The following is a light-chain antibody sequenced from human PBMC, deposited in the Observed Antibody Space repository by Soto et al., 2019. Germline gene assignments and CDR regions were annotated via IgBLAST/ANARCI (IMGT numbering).Light chain of an antibody. CDR1: QTISSW. J-gene: IGKJ1*01. CDR2: KAS. V-gene: IGKV1-5*03. CDR3: QQYNNWPWT. Sequence: IQMTQSPSSLSASVGDRVTITFRASQTISSWLAWYQQKPGKAPKLLIYKASTLKSGVPSRFSGSGSGTEFTLTISSLQSEDFAVYYCQQYNNWPWTFGQGTKVDIK.